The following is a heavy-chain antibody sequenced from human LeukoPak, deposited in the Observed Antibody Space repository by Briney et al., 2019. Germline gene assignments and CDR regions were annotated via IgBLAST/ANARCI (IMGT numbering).Heavy chain of an antibody. J-gene: IGHJ4*02. V-gene: IGHV4-34*01. CDR2: INHSGST. CDR3: ARGREEGYFDY. Sequence: SETLSLTCAVYGGSFSGYYWSWIRQPPGKGLEWIGEINHSGSTNYNPSLKGRVTISVDTSKNQFSLKLSSVTAADTAVYYCARGREEGYFDYWGQGTLVTVSS. CDR1: GGSFSGYY.